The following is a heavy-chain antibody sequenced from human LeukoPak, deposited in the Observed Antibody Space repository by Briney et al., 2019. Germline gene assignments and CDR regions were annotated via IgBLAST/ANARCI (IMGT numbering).Heavy chain of an antibody. CDR1: GGSFSGYF. CDR3: ARGLWFGESRPYYFDY. CDR2: INDSGST. J-gene: IGHJ4*02. Sequence: SETLSLTCAVYGGSFSGYFWSWIRQPPGKGLEWDGEINDSGSTIYNPSLWRRVTISVDTSKNQFSLTLSSVTAADTAEYYCARGLWFGESRPYYFDYWGQGNLVTVST. V-gene: IGHV4-34*01. D-gene: IGHD3-10*01.